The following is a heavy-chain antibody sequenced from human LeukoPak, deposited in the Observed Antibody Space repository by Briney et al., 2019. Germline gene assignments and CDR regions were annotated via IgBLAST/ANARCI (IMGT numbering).Heavy chain of an antibody. CDR2: IYYSGST. J-gene: IGHJ4*02. Sequence: PSETLSLTCTVSGGSISSYYWSWIRQPPGKGLEWIGYIYYSGSTTYNPSLKSRVTISVDTSKNQFSLKLSSVTAADTAVYYCARSPRGRVATIIEYYFDYWGQGTLVTVSS. CDR3: ARSPRGRVATIIEYYFDY. CDR1: GGSISSYY. V-gene: IGHV4-59*01. D-gene: IGHD5-12*01.